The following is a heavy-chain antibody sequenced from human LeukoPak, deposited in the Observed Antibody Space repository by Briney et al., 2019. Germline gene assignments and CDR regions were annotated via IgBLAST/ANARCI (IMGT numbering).Heavy chain of an antibody. CDR3: ARDLPYSSSSGRWFDP. Sequence: SETLSLTCTASGGSISSYYWSWIRQPAGKGLEWIGRIYTSGSTNYNPSLKSRVTMSVDTSKNQFSLKLSSVTAADTAVYYCARDLPYSSSSGRWFDPWGQGTLVTVSS. CDR1: GGSISSYY. J-gene: IGHJ5*02. CDR2: IYTSGST. V-gene: IGHV4-4*07. D-gene: IGHD6-6*01.